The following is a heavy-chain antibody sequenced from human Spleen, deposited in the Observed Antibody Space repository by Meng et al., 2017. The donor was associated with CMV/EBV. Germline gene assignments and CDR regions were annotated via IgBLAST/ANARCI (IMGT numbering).Heavy chain of an antibody. CDR1: GFTFSSYS. J-gene: IGHJ6*02. Sequence: GGSLRLSCAASGFTFSSYSMNWVRQAPGKGLEWVSTISGRGGRTFYADSVKGRFTISRDNSKNTLYMQVNSLRAEDTAVYSCARHRYIAAAGFHYYGMDVWGLGTTVTVSS. CDR2: ISGRGGRT. CDR3: ARHRYIAAAGFHYYGMDV. V-gene: IGHV3-23*01. D-gene: IGHD6-13*01.